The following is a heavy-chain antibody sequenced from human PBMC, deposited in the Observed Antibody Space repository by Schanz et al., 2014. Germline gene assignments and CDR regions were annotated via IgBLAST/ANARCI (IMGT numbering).Heavy chain of an antibody. CDR1: GFSFSSYA. CDR3: AKGRFGELSAFDI. Sequence: EVQLLESGGGLVEPGGSLRLSCAASGFSFSSYAMCWVRQAPGKGLEWVSAISGGGGTTYYTDSVKGRFTISRDNSKNTLYLQMNSLRAEDTAVYYCAKGRFGELSAFDIWGQGTRVTVSS. CDR2: ISGGGGTT. J-gene: IGHJ3*02. V-gene: IGHV3-23*01. D-gene: IGHD3-10*01.